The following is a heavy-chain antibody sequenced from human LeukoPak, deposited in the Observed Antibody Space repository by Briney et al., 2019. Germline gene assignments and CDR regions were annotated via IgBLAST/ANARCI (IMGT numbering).Heavy chain of an antibody. CDR2: ISSSGSTI. Sequence: PGGSLRLSCAASGFTFSDYYMSWIRQAPGKGLEWVSYISSSGSTIYYADSVKGRFTISRDNDKNSLYLQMNSLRAEDTAVYYCARAIAAAYDAFDIWGQGTIVTVSS. D-gene: IGHD6-13*01. CDR1: GFTFSDYY. V-gene: IGHV3-11*01. CDR3: ARAIAAAYDAFDI. J-gene: IGHJ3*02.